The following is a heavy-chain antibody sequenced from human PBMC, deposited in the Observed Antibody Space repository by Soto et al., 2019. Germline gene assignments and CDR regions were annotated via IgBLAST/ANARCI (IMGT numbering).Heavy chain of an antibody. Sequence: PGGSLRLSCAASGFTFSSYGMHWVRQAPGKGLEWVAVISYDGSNKYYADSVKGRFTISRDNSKNTLYLQMNSLRAEDTAVYYCAKEYYDSSGYYLQYYFDYWGQGTLVTVSS. CDR1: GFTFSSYG. V-gene: IGHV3-30*18. D-gene: IGHD3-22*01. CDR2: ISYDGSNK. J-gene: IGHJ4*02. CDR3: AKEYYDSSGYYLQYYFDY.